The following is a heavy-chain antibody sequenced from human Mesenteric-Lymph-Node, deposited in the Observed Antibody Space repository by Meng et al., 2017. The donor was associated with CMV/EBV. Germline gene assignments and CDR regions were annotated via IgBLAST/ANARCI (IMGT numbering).Heavy chain of an antibody. CDR1: GFTVDDYA. CDR3: VKDKDLLWSHGGFDF. Sequence: SLKISCVASGFTVDDYAMHWVRQAPGKGLEWVSGISWNSGSIGYAGSVEGRFTISRDNAKKSLYLQMHSLGTEDTALYYCVKDKDLLWSHGGFDFWGQGTMVTVSS. J-gene: IGHJ3*01. V-gene: IGHV3-9*01. D-gene: IGHD3-10*01. CDR2: ISWNSGSI.